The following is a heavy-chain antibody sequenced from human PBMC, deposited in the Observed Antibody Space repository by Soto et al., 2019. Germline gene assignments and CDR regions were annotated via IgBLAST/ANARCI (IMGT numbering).Heavy chain of an antibody. CDR3: AREDYYDSRIFDY. J-gene: IGHJ4*02. V-gene: IGHV4-31*03. CDR2: IYYSGST. D-gene: IGHD3-22*01. CDR1: GGSISSGGYY. Sequence: SETLSLTCTVSGGSISSGGYYWSWIRQHPGKGLEWIGHIYYSGSTYYNPSLKSRVTISVDTSKNQFSLKLSSVTAADTAVYYCAREDYYDSRIFDYWGQGTLVTVSS.